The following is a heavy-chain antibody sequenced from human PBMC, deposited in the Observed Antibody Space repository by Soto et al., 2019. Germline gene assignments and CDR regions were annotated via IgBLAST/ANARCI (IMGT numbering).Heavy chain of an antibody. Sequence: QVQLVESGGGVVQPGRSLRLSCAASGFTFSSYGMHWVRQAPGKGLEWVAVIWYDGSNKYYADSVKGRFTISRDNSKNTLYLQLNSLRAEDTAVYYCARDRFRSWYYYFDYWGQGTLVTVSS. CDR1: GFTFSSYG. V-gene: IGHV3-33*01. D-gene: IGHD6-13*01. CDR2: IWYDGSNK. J-gene: IGHJ4*02. CDR3: ARDRFRSWYYYFDY.